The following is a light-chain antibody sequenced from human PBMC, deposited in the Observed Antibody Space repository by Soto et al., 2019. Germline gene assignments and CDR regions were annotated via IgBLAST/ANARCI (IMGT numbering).Light chain of an antibody. V-gene: IGKV3-20*01. CDR2: GAS. CDR3: QQYGSSPRT. CDR1: QSVSSSY. Sequence: EIVLTQSPGTLSLSPGERDTISCRASQSVSSSYLAWYQQKPGQAPRLLIYGASSRATGIPDRFSGSGSGTDLTLTISRREADDFAVYYCQQYGSSPRTFGQGTKVEIK. J-gene: IGKJ1*01.